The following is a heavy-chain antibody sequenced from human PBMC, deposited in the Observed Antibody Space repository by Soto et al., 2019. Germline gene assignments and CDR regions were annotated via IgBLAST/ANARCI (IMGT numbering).Heavy chain of an antibody. Sequence: PGGSLRLSCEASGFTFSGFDMHWVRQPTGKGLEWVSTIGTAGDTYYAVSVKGRFTISRDNAKNSLSLQMNSLRAGDTAVYFCARGQEVGAHFFDSWGQVTQVTFSS. CDR1: GFTFSGFD. J-gene: IGHJ4*02. V-gene: IGHV3-13*01. D-gene: IGHD2-15*01. CDR3: ARGQEVGAHFFDS. CDR2: IGTAGDT.